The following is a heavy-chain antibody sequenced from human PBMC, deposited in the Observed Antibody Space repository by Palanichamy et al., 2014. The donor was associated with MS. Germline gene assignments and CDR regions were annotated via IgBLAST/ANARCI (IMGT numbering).Heavy chain of an antibody. V-gene: IGHV1-18*01. Sequence: GASVKVSCKASGYTFISYGISWVRLAPGQGLEWMGWITTYNGNTKYAQKFQGRVTMTADTSTSTAYMELRSLRSDDTAIYYCARGGGYSGYDYYYYYAMDVWGQGTTVTVSS. J-gene: IGHJ6*02. CDR1: GYTFISYG. CDR2: ITTYNGNT. CDR3: ARGGGYSGYDYYYYYAMDV. D-gene: IGHD5-12*01.